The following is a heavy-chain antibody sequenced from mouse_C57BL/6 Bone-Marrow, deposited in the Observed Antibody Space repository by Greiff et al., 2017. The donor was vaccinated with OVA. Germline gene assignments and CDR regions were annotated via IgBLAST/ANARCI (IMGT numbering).Heavy chain of an antibody. D-gene: IGHD1-1*01. CDR3: ARYDYGSSL. V-gene: IGHV1-69*01. CDR2: IDPSDSYT. J-gene: IGHJ3*01. CDR1: GYTFTSYW. Sequence: QVQLKQPGAELVMPGASVKLSCKASGYTFTSYWMHWVKQRPGQGLEWIGEIDPSDSYTNYNQKFKGKSTLTVDKSSSTAYMQLSSLTSEDSAVYYCARYDYGSSLWGQGTLVTVSA.